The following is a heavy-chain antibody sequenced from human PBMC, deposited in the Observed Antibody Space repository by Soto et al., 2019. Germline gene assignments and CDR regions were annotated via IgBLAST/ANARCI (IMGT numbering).Heavy chain of an antibody. D-gene: IGHD3-22*01. CDR3: ARVSRVNYYDSSGYSPTPFDY. V-gene: IGHV1-69*13. J-gene: IGHJ4*02. CDR1: AGTFSSYA. Sequence: ASVKVSCKASAGTFSSYAISWVRQAPGHGLEWMGGIIPIFGTANYAQKFQGRVTITADESTSTAYMELSSLRSEDTAVYYCARVSRVNYYDSSGYSPTPFDYWGQGTLVTVSS. CDR2: IIPIFGTA.